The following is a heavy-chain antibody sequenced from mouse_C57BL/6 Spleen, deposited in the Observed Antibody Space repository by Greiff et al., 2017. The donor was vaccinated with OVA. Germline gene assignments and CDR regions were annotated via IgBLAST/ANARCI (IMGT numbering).Heavy chain of an antibody. CDR3: ATYGKEYYAMDY. CDR2: IDPNSGGT. V-gene: IGHV1-72*01. Sequence: QVQLQQPGAELVKPGASVKLSCKASGYTFPIYWMHWVKQRPGRGLEWIGRIDPNSGGTKYNEKFKSKATLTVDKPSSTAYMQLSSLISEDAAVYYCATYGKEYYAMDYWGQGTSVTVSS. D-gene: IGHD1-1*01. CDR1: GYTFPIYW. J-gene: IGHJ4*01.